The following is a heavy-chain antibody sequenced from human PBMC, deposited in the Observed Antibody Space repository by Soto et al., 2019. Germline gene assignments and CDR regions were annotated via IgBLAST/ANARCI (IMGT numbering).Heavy chain of an antibody. CDR1: GFTFSSYG. J-gene: IGHJ6*02. CDR2: ISYDGSNK. D-gene: IGHD3-3*01. Sequence: GGSLRLSCSASGFTFSSYGMHWVRQAPGKGLEWVAVISYDGSNKYYADSVKGRFTISRDNSKNTLYLQMNSLRAEDTAVYYCASQYYDFWSGYYTGPYYGMDVWGQGTTVTVSS. CDR3: ASQYYDFWSGYYTGPYYGMDV. V-gene: IGHV3-30*03.